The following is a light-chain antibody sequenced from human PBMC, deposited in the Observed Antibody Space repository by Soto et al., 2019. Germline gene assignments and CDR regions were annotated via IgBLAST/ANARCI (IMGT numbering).Light chain of an antibody. J-gene: IGKJ4*01. CDR2: DAS. V-gene: IGKV1-5*01. Sequence: DIQMTQSPSTLSGSVGDIVTITFRASQSVRSWLAWYQQKPGTAPKLLIFDASRLESGVPSRFSGSASGTEFTLTISSLQSEDFTIYYCQYYNNWLATFGGGTKVDI. CDR3: QYYNNWLAT. CDR1: QSVRSW.